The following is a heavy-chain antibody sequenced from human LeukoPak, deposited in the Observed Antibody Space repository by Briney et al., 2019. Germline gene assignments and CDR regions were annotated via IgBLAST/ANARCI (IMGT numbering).Heavy chain of an antibody. D-gene: IGHD4-17*01. CDR2: ISYDGSNK. Sequence: GGSLRLSCAASGFTFSSYAMHWVRQAPGKGLEWVAVISYDGSNKYYADSVKGRFTISRGNSKNTLYLQMNSLRAEDTAVYYCARKDYGDYDRRPFDYWGQGTLVTVSS. CDR3: ARKDYGDYDRRPFDY. J-gene: IGHJ4*02. CDR1: GFTFSSYA. V-gene: IGHV3-30*04.